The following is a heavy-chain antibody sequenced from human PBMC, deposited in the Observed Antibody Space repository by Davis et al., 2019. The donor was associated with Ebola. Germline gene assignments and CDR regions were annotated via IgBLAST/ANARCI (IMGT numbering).Heavy chain of an antibody. V-gene: IGHV5-51*01. J-gene: IGHJ2*01. CDR1: DYIFTTYW. D-gene: IGHD3-10*01. CDR2: MNPADSYA. Sequence: PGGSLRLSCKGSDYIFTTYWIGWVRQMPGQGLEWVLVMNPADSYAISSPSFHGHVTVSVDKSISTAYLQWSSLKASDTAMYYCYTQGRAGFDLWGRGTLVTVSS. CDR3: YTQGRAGFDL.